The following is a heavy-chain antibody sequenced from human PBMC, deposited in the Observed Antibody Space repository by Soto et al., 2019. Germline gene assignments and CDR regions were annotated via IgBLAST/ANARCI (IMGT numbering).Heavy chain of an antibody. Sequence: QVQLVQSGAEVKKPGSSVKVSCKASGGTFSSYAISWVRQAPGQGLEWMGGIIPIFGTANYAQKFQGRVTITADESTSTAYMELSSLRPEDAAVYYWARGLVAARTPDYWGQGTLVTVSS. J-gene: IGHJ4*02. CDR1: GGTFSSYA. CDR3: ARGLVAARTPDY. V-gene: IGHV1-69*12. D-gene: IGHD2-15*01. CDR2: IIPIFGTA.